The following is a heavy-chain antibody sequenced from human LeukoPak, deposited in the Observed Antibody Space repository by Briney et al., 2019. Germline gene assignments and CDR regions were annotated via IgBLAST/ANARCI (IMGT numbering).Heavy chain of an antibody. Sequence: GGSLRLSCAASGFTFKSYGMHWVRQAPGEGLEWVANIKQDGSEKYYVDSVKGRFTISRDNAKNSLYLQMNSLRAEDTAVYYCARDSPYGDNAYFGYWGQGTLVTVSS. V-gene: IGHV3-7*01. D-gene: IGHD4-17*01. CDR1: GFTFKSYG. CDR3: ARDSPYGDNAYFGY. J-gene: IGHJ4*02. CDR2: IKQDGSEK.